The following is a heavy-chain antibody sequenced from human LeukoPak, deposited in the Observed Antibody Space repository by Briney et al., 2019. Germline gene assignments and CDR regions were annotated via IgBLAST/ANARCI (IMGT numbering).Heavy chain of an antibody. CDR3: ARADYGGISDYYFYGMDV. J-gene: IGHJ6*02. D-gene: IGHD4-23*01. V-gene: IGHV1-46*01. CDR2: INPSGGST. CDR1: GYIFTNYY. Sequence: GASVKVSCKASGYIFTNYYIHWVRQAPEQGLEWMGIINPSGGSTSYAQKFQGRVTMTRDTSTSTVYMELSSLRFEDTAVYYCARADYGGISDYYFYGMDVWGQGTTVTVSS.